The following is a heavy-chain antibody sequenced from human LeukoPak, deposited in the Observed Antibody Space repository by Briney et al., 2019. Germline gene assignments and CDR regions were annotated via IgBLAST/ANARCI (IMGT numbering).Heavy chain of an antibody. CDR2: IWYDGSNR. Sequence: GGSLRLSCAASGFTFSNYGMHWVRQAPGKGLEWVAFIWYDGSNRYYADSVKGRFTISRDNSENTLFLQMSRLRTEDTAVYYCAKDPLGFCTRATCRYLDSWGQGTLVTVSS. D-gene: IGHD2-8*01. V-gene: IGHV3-30*02. CDR3: AKDPLGFCTRATCRYLDS. CDR1: GFTFSNYG. J-gene: IGHJ4*02.